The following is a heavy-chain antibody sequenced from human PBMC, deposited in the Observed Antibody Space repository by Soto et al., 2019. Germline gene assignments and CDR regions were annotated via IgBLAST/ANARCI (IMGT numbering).Heavy chain of an antibody. CDR3: TTFYYINMPIVRFDY. Sequence: GGSLRLSCAASGFIFSNAWINWVRQAPGKGLEWVGRIKSKADGGTTDFAAPVKGRFAISRDDSKNMMYMQMSSLRTEDKGVYYCTTFYYINMPIVRFDYCGHRYLVTGSS. CDR2: IKSKADGGTT. D-gene: IGHD3-10*01. V-gene: IGHV3-15*07. J-gene: IGHJ4*01. CDR1: GFIFSNAW.